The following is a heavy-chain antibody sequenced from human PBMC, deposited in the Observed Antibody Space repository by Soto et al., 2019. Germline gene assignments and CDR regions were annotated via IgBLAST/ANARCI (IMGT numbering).Heavy chain of an antibody. CDR3: RSSYGSVHRAFDS. D-gene: IGHD3-16*01. V-gene: IGHV1-69*04. Sequence: QVQWVQSGAEVKRPGSSVKVSCKASGDTFSFYSINWVRQAPGLGLEWMGRVNPILSMSNYEQRFQGRVTMTADKSPSIAYMDLSHLGSEDTAMYYFRSSYGSVHRAFDSCGQGAPVPVSS. CDR2: VNPILSMS. J-gene: IGHJ4*02. CDR1: GDTFSFYS.